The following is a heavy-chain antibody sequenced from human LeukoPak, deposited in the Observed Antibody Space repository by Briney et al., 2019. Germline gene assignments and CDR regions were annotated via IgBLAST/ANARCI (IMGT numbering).Heavy chain of an antibody. Sequence: GESLKISCKGSGYSFTSYWISWVRQMPGKGLEWMGRIDPSDSYTNYSPSFQGHVTISADKSISTDYLQWSSLKASDTAMYYCARHTPGLWFGDNDAFDIWGQGTMVTVSS. CDR1: GYSFTSYW. J-gene: IGHJ3*02. D-gene: IGHD3-10*01. V-gene: IGHV5-10-1*01. CDR3: ARHTPGLWFGDNDAFDI. CDR2: IDPSDSYT.